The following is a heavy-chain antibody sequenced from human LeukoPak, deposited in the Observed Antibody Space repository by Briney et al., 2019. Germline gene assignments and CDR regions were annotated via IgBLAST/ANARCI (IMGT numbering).Heavy chain of an antibody. CDR3: ASKHGAFDH. V-gene: IGHV3-21*01. D-gene: IGHD4-17*01. CDR1: GFTFSSYE. Sequence: GGSLRLSCAASGFTFSSYEMNWVRQAPGKGLEWVSSISSSSSYIYYADSVKGRFTISRDNAKNSLYLQMNSLRAEDTAVYYCASKHGAFDHWGQGTLVTVSS. J-gene: IGHJ4*02. CDR2: ISSSSSYI.